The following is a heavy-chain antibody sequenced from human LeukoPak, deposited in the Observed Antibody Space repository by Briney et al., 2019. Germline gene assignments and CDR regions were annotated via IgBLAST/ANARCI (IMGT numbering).Heavy chain of an antibody. V-gene: IGHV4-31*03. D-gene: IGHD3-10*01. J-gene: IGHJ4*02. CDR2: IYYSGST. CDR1: GGSISSGGYY. CDR3: ARGSSGSKGGSGSYSYYFDY. Sequence: SETLSLTCTVSGGSISSGGYYRSWIRQHPGKGLGWIVYIYYSGSTYYNPSLKSRVTISVDTSKNQFSLKLSSVPAADTAVYYCARGSSGSKGGSGSYSYYFDYWGQGTLVTVSS.